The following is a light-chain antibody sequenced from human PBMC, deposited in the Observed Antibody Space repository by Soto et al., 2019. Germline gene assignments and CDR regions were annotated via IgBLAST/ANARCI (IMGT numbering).Light chain of an antibody. CDR3: CSYAGGNTYV. Sequence: QSALTQPASVSGSPGQSITIFCTGTSSDVGNYNLVSWYQHHPGEAPQLIVFGDNKRPSGVSNRFSGSKSGNTASLTISGLQAEDEADYYCCSYAGGNTYVFGTGTKLTVL. J-gene: IGLJ1*01. CDR2: GDN. V-gene: IGLV2-23*01. CDR1: SSDVGNYNL.